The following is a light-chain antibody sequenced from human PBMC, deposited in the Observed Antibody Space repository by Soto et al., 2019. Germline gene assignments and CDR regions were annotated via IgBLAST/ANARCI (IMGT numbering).Light chain of an antibody. CDR2: GAS. Sequence: EIVLTQSPGTLSLSPGERATLSCRASQSVSSSYLAWYQQKPGQAPRLLIYGASSRATGIPDRFSGSGSGTDFTLTISRLEPEDFAVYYCQQYGSSHSLTFGGGSKVGIK. V-gene: IGKV3-20*01. CDR1: QSVSSSY. J-gene: IGKJ4*01. CDR3: QQYGSSHSLT.